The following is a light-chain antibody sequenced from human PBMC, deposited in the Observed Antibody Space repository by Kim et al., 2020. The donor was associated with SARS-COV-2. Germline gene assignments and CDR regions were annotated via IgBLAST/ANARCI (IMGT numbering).Light chain of an antibody. V-gene: IGKV1-5*01. CDR1: QSISSW. CDR3: QQYNSYPWT. CDR2: DAS. Sequence: ASVGDRVTITCRASQSISSWMAWYQQKPGKAPKLLIYDASSLESGVPSRFSGSGSGTEFTLTISSLQPDDFATYYCQQYNSYPWTFGQGTKVDIK. J-gene: IGKJ1*01.